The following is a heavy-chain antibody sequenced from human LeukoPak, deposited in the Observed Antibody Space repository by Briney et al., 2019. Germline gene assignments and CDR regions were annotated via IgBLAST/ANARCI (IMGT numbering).Heavy chain of an antibody. V-gene: IGHV4-34*01. J-gene: IGHJ4*02. CDR2: INHSGST. Sequence: SETLSLTCAVYGGSFSGYYWSWIRQPPGKGLEWIGEINHSGSTNYNPSLKSRVTISVDTSKNQFSLKLSSVTAADTAVYYCARARSYYDFWSGYYDYGYWGQGTLVTVSS. CDR3: ARARSYYDFWSGYYDYGY. D-gene: IGHD3-3*01. CDR1: GGSFSGYY.